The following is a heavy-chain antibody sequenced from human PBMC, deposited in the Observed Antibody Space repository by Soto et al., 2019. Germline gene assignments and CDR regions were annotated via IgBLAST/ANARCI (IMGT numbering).Heavy chain of an antibody. V-gene: IGHV4-4*02. D-gene: IGHD2-2*02. J-gene: IGHJ4*02. CDR2: IYHSGST. CDR1: GGSISSSNW. CDR3: ARGEAGGPGARYQLPYPYFDY. Sequence: SETLSLTCAVSGGSISSSNWWSWVRQPPGKGLEWIGEIYHSGSTNYNPSLKSRVTISVDKSKNQFSLKLSSVTAADTAVYYCARGEAGGPGARYQLPYPYFDYWGQGTLVTVSS.